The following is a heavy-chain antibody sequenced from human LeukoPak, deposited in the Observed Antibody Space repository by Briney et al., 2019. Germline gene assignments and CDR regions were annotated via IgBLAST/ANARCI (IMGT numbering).Heavy chain of an antibody. V-gene: IGHV3-48*01. Sequence: GGSLRLSCAASGFTFSDYNMNWVRQVPGKGLESVSYMSRSGDIIYYEDSVEGRFTISRDNAKNSLYLQMNSLRAEDTAVYYCARDVYYGSGSPRLDYWGQGTLVTVSS. CDR2: MSRSGDII. D-gene: IGHD3-10*01. J-gene: IGHJ4*02. CDR1: GFTFSDYN. CDR3: ARDVYYGSGSPRLDY.